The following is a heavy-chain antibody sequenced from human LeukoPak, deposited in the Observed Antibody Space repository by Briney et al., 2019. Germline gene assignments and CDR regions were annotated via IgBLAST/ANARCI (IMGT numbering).Heavy chain of an antibody. CDR2: FYDSVST. D-gene: IGHD2-2*01. J-gene: IGHJ3*01. V-gene: IGHV4-59*08. CDR3: ARHGAFLTMGFCSSSNCYVYCLQT. CDR1: LGSLSSPL. Sequence: SETLSLTCTVSLGSLSSPLCSWIRQSPGKGLEWIGYFYDSVSTKYNPTLKRRVSISFDTSKNHVSLKLISVTAADTAVYYCARHGAFLTMGFCSSSNCYVYCLQTWGQGIMVTVSS.